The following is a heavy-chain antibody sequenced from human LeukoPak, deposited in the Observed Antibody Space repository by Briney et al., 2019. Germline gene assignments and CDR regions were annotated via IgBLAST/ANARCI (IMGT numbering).Heavy chain of an antibody. CDR3: ARVMYSGSYTPESPGGIDAFDI. CDR1: GFTVSSNY. Sequence: PGGSLRLSCAASGFTVSSNYMSWVRQAPGKGLEWVSVIYSGGSTYYADSVKGRFTISRDNSKNTLYLQMNSLRAKDTAVYYCARVMYSGSYTPESPGGIDAFDIWGQGTMVTVSS. J-gene: IGHJ3*02. D-gene: IGHD1-26*01. V-gene: IGHV3-53*01. CDR2: IYSGGST.